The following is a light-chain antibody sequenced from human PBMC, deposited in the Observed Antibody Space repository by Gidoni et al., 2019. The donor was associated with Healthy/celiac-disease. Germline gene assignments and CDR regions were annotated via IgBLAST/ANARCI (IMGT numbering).Light chain of an antibody. CDR2: DVS. J-gene: IGLJ2*01. CDR3: SSYTSSSTLVV. Sequence: QSALTQPASVSGSPGQSITISCTGTSSDVGGYNYVSWYQQPPGKAPKLMIYDVSNRPSGVSNRFSGSKSGNTASLTISGLHAEDEADYYCSSYTSSSTLVVFGGGTKLTVL. V-gene: IGLV2-14*03. CDR1: SSDVGGYNY.